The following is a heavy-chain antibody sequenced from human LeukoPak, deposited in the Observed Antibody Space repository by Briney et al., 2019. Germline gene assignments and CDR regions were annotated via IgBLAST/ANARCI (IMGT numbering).Heavy chain of an antibody. CDR2: INQDGSEE. J-gene: IGHJ4*02. CDR3: VRDGGVSGYDLLDY. D-gene: IGHD5-12*01. Sequence: GGSLRLSCAASGFTFSNYWMSWVRQAPGKGLEWVAHINQDGSEEHYMDSAKARFTISRDNAKNSLSLQMNSLRAEDTAVYYCVRDGGVSGYDLLDYWGQGTLVTVSS. V-gene: IGHV3-7*01. CDR1: GFTFSNYW.